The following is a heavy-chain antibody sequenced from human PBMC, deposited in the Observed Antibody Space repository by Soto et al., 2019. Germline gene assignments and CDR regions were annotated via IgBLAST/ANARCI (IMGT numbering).Heavy chain of an antibody. J-gene: IGHJ6*02. CDR3: ARGKKYYDFWSGYPPDYYYYGMDV. V-gene: IGHV1-69*01. CDR2: IIPIFGTA. D-gene: IGHD3-3*01. Sequence: QVQLVQSGAEVKKPGSSVKVSCKASGGTFSSYAISWVRQAPGQGLEWMGGIIPIFGTANYAQKFQGRVTITADESMSTAYMELSSLRSEDTAVYYCARGKKYYDFWSGYPPDYYYYGMDVWGQGTTVTVSS. CDR1: GGTFSSYA.